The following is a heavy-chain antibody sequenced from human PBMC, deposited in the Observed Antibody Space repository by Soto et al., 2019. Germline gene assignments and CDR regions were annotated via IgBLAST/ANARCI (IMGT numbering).Heavy chain of an antibody. J-gene: IGHJ5*02. CDR3: AKLPLAMIVVTDWFDP. CDR2: ISGSGGST. CDR1: GFTFSSYA. D-gene: IGHD3-22*01. V-gene: IGHV3-23*01. Sequence: QPGGSLRLSCAASGFTFSSYAMSWVRQAPGKGLEWVSAISGSGGSTYYADSVKGRFTISRDNSKNTLYLQMNSPRAEDTAVYYCAKLPLAMIVVTDWFDPWGQGTLVTVSS.